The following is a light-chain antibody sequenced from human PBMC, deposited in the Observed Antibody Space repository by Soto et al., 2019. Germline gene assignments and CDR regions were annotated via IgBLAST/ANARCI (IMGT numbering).Light chain of an antibody. J-gene: IGLJ1*01. CDR2: EVN. V-gene: IGLV2-14*01. Sequence: QSVLTQPASVSGSLGQSITISCTGTSRDVGGYNYISWYQVRPGKAPKLIIYEVNNRPSGVSDRFSGSKSGNTASLTISRLQADDETGYYCTSFTSIKTHVFGTGTKVTVL. CDR3: TSFTSIKTHV. CDR1: SRDVGGYNY.